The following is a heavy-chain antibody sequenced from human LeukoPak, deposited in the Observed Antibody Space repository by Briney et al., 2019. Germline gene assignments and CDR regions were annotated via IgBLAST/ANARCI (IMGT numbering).Heavy chain of an antibody. CDR3: STGRQQLVFDY. J-gene: IGHJ4*02. CDR2: IKSKTDGGTT. D-gene: IGHD6-13*01. CDR1: GFTFSNAW. V-gene: IGHV3-15*01. Sequence: GGSLRLSCAASGFTFSNAWMSWVRQAPGKGLEWVGRIKSKTDGGTTGYAAPVKGRFTISRDDSKNTLYLQMNSLKTEDTAVYYCSTGRQQLVFDYWGQGTLVTVSS.